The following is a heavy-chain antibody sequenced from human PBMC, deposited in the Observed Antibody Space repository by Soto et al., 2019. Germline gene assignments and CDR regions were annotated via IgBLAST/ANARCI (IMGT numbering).Heavy chain of an antibody. Sequence: VGSLRLSCAASGFTFSSYSMNWVRQAPGKGLEWVSSISSSSSYIYYADSVKGRFTISRDNAKNSLYLQMNSLRAEDTAVYYCARDRVTSIAARYYYYGMDVWGQGTTVTVSS. CDR1: GFTFSSYS. CDR3: ARDRVTSIAARYYYYGMDV. D-gene: IGHD6-6*01. V-gene: IGHV3-21*01. CDR2: ISSSSSYI. J-gene: IGHJ6*02.